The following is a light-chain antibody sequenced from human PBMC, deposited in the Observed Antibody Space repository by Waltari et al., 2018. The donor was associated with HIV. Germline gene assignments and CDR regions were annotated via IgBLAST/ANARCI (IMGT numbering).Light chain of an antibody. V-gene: IGLV2-14*01. CDR2: GVY. CDR1: TSAIGIFDS. CDR3: CSYTAIHTLI. Sequence: QSALTQPASVSGSPGQSITISCAGTTSAIGIFDSVSWYQQHPGRAPQLIIFGVYSRPSGVSSRFSGSKSGNTASLTISGLQAEDEANYYCCSYTAIHTLIFGGGTKLTVL. J-gene: IGLJ2*01.